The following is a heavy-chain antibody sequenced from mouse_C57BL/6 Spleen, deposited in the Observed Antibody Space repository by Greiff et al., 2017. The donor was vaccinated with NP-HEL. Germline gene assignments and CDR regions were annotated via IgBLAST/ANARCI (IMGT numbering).Heavy chain of an antibody. CDR2: IHPNSGST. CDR1: GYTFTSYW. D-gene: IGHD1-1*01. J-gene: IGHJ2*01. Sequence: QVQLQQPGAELVKPGASVKLSCKASGYTFTSYWMHWVKQRPGQGLEWIGMIHPNSGSTNYNEKFKSKATLTVDKSSSTAYMQLSSLTSEDSAVYYCARSFHYYYGSSYDYFDYWGQGTTLTVSS. CDR3: ARSFHYYYGSSYDYFDY. V-gene: IGHV1-64*01.